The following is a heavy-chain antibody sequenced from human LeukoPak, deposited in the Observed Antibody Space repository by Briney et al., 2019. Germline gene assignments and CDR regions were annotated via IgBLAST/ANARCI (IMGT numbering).Heavy chain of an antibody. CDR1: GFTFSSYS. J-gene: IGHJ6*02. CDR2: ISSSRYI. D-gene: IGHD6-13*01. CDR3: AREPSKQAPAGLWGTNIYYYYYGMDV. V-gene: IGHV3-21*01. Sequence: PGGSLRLSCAAPGFTFSSYSMNWVRQAPGKGLEWVSSISSSRYIYYADSVKGRFTISRDNAKNSLYLQMNSLRAEDTAVYYCAREPSKQAPAGLWGTNIYYYYYGMDVWGQGTTVTVSS.